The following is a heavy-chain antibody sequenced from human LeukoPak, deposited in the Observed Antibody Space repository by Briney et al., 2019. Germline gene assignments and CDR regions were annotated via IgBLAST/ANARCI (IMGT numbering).Heavy chain of an antibody. D-gene: IGHD5-18*01. CDR3: AKVPPDTAMVGNGGY. CDR1: GFTFSSYG. CDR2: ISYDGSNK. V-gene: IGHV3-30*18. J-gene: IGHJ4*02. Sequence: QPGGSLRLSCAASGFTFSSYGMHWVRQAPGKGLEWVAVISYDGSNKYYADSVKGRFTISRDNSKNTLYLQMNSLRAEDTAVYYCAKVPPDTAMVGNGGYWGQGTLVTVSS.